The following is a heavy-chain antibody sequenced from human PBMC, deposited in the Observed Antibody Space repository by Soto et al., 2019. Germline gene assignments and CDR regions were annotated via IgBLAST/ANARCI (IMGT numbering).Heavy chain of an antibody. D-gene: IGHD5-12*01. CDR3: ARDKSGPADY. CDR2: ITDDGRPT. J-gene: IGHJ4*02. V-gene: IGHV3-74*01. CDR1: GFTFSNYW. Sequence: GGSLRLSCAASGFTFSNYWMHWVRQAPGKGLVWVSRITDDGRPTTYADSVKGRFTISRDNAKNTLYLQMNSLRVDDTALYYCARDKSGPADYWGQGTLVTVSS.